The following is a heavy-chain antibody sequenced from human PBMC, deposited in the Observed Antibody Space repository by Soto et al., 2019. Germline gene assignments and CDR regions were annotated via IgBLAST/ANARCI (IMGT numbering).Heavy chain of an antibody. Sequence: QVQVVQSRAEVKKPGASVKVSCKTSGYTFTEYDINWVRQAPGQGLEWMGWVSPDSGNSGYAKQFQGRVTMTRDTSISTVYMELNSLTSEDTAVYYCEVTTGYWGQGTMVTVSS. J-gene: IGHJ4*02. V-gene: IGHV1-8*01. CDR2: VSPDSGNS. CDR1: GYTFTEYD. CDR3: EVTTGY. D-gene: IGHD2-2*03.